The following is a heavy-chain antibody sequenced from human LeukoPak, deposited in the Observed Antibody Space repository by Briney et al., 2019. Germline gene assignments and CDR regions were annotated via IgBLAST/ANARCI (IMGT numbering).Heavy chain of an antibody. V-gene: IGHV1-18*01. Sequence: AASVKVSCKASGYTFTSYGISWVRQAPGQGLEWMGWISAYNGNTNYAQKLQGRVTMTTDTSTGTAHMELRSLRSDDTAVYYCARDPYSSSWFFDYWGQGTLVTVSS. CDR2: ISAYNGNT. J-gene: IGHJ4*02. CDR1: GYTFTSYG. D-gene: IGHD6-13*01. CDR3: ARDPYSSSWFFDY.